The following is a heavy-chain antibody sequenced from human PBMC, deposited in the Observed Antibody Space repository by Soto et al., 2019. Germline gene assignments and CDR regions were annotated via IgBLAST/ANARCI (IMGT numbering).Heavy chain of an antibody. CDR2: ISAYNGNT. D-gene: IGHD2-15*01. CDR1: GYTFTSYG. CDR3: ARVGYCSGGSCYDRWFDP. J-gene: IGHJ5*02. Sequence: ASVKVSCKASGYTFTSYGISWVRQAPGQGLEWMGWISAYNGNTNYAQKLQGRVTMTTDTSTSTAYMELRSLRSDDTAVYYCARVGYCSGGSCYDRWFDPWGQGTLVTVSS. V-gene: IGHV1-18*01.